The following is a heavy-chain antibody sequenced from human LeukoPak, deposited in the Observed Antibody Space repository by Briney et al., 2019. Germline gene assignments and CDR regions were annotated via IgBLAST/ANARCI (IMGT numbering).Heavy chain of an antibody. CDR3: ARGPSQLPTRKRYYYGMDV. Sequence: SETLSLTCTVPGGSISSYYWSWIRQPPGKGLEWIGYIYYSGSTNYNPSLKSRVTISVDTSKNQISLKLSSVTAADTAVYYCARGPSQLPTRKRYYYGMDVWGKGTTVTVSS. V-gene: IGHV4-59*01. J-gene: IGHJ6*04. D-gene: IGHD2-2*01. CDR1: GGSISSYY. CDR2: IYYSGST.